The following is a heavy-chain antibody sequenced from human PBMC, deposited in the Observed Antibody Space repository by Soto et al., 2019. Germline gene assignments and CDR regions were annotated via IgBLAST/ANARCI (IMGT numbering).Heavy chain of an antibody. CDR1: GFSLSDYW. J-gene: IGHJ4*02. V-gene: IGHV3-74*01. D-gene: IGHD3-9*01. Sequence: EVQLVESGGGLVQPGGSLRLSCAASGFSLSDYWMHWVRQAPGEGLVWLSRITRDGSSTNYADSVKGRFTISRDNAENTLYLQVNSLRGEDTAVYYCARGATGYYYFDYWGQGTLVTVSS. CDR3: ARGATGYYYFDY. CDR2: ITRDGSST.